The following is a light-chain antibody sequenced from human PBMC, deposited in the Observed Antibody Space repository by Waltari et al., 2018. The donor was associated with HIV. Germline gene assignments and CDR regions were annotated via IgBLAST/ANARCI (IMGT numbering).Light chain of an antibody. CDR2: DAS. J-gene: IGKJ4*01. CDR3: QQYDDWTV. V-gene: IGKV3-15*01. Sequence: MTQSLSTLSVSHSGRVTLSCRAIQGISHNLAWYQQKPGQAPRLLIFDASSRAAGIPARFSGSGSGTEFTLTISSLQSEDFATYYCQQYDDWTVFGGGTKVEFK. CDR1: QGISHN.